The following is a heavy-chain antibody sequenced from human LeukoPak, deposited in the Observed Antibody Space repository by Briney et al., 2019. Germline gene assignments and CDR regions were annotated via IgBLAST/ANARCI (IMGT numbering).Heavy chain of an antibody. D-gene: IGHD1-26*01. J-gene: IGHJ4*02. Sequence: SETLSLTCTVSGGSISSSSYYWGWIRQPPGKGLEWIGSIYYSGSTYYNPSLKSRVTISVDTSKNQFSLKLSSVTAADTAVYYCARIVGATMLDYWGQGTLVTVSS. CDR1: GGSISSSSYY. V-gene: IGHV4-39*01. CDR3: ARIVGATMLDY. CDR2: IYYSGST.